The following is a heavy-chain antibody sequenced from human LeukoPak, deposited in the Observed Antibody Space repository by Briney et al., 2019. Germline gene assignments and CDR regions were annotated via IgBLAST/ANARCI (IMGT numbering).Heavy chain of an antibody. CDR1: GFTFSKCG. J-gene: IGHJ5*02. CDR3: AKDLEYSSSFNWFDP. Sequence: QPGGSLRLSCAASGFTFSKCGTHWVRQAPGKGLEWVAFIRNDGSDKYYADSVKGRFTISRDNSKNTLFLQMNSLRPEDTAIYYCAKDLEYSSSFNWFDPWGQGNLVTVSS. V-gene: IGHV3-30*02. CDR2: IRNDGSDK. D-gene: IGHD6-6*01.